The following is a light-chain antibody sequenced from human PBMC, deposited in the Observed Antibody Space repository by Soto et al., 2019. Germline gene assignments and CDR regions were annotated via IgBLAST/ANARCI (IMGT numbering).Light chain of an antibody. J-gene: IGKJ1*01. CDR3: QKYNSAPWT. CDR2: AAA. V-gene: IGKV1-27*01. CDR1: QGISNY. Sequence: DIQMTQSPSSLSASVGDRVTITCRASQGISNYLAWYQQKPGKVPKLLSYAAATLYSGVPSRFSGSGSGTDFTLTISGLQPEDVATYYCQKYNSAPWTFGQGTKVEIK.